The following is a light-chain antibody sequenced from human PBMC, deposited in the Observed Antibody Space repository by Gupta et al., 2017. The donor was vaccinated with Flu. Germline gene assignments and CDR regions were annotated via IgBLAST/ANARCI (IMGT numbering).Light chain of an antibody. J-gene: IGKJ2*01. CDR1: QSVSSY. V-gene: IGKV3-11*01. Sequence: EIVLTQSPATLSLSPGEGATLSCRASQSVSSYLAWYQQKPGQAPRLLIYDASNRATGIPARFSGSGSGTDFTLTISILEPEDFALYYCQQRGNWPYTFGQGTKLEIK. CDR2: DAS. CDR3: QQRGNWPYT.